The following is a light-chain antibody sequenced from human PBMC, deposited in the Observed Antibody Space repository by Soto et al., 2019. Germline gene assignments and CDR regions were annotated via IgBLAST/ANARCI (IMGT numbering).Light chain of an antibody. Sequence: QSALTQPASVSGSPGQSITISCTGTSSDIGAYNFVSWYQHHPGNPPKLLIYDVTNRPSGVSNRFSASKSGNTASLTISGLQTEDEAEYYCSSHTSSRSLVFGTGTQLTVL. V-gene: IGLV2-14*03. J-gene: IGLJ1*01. CDR3: SSHTSSRSLV. CDR2: DVT. CDR1: SSDIGAYNF.